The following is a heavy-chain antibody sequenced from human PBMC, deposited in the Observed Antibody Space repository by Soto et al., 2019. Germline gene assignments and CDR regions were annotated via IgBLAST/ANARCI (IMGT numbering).Heavy chain of an antibody. Sequence: SETLSLTCRVSGGSVGTGAYYWSWIRQLPGKALEWIGHILYSGSPNYNPSLQSLQSRVTISVDTSRNQFSLRLTSVTAADTALYYYAGHDYYHRCFDIWGQRTLVTVSS. D-gene: IGHD3-9*01. CDR1: GGSVGTGAYY. J-gene: IGHJ3*02. CDR2: ILYSGSP. V-gene: IGHV4-61*08. CDR3: AGHDYYHRCFDI.